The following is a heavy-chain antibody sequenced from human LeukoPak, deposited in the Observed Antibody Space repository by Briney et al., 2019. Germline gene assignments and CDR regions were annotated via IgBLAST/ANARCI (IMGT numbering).Heavy chain of an antibody. CDR2: IYSGGST. Sequence: GGSLRLSCAASGFTVSSNYMSWVRQAPGKGLEWVSVIYSGGSTYYADSVKGRFTISRDNSKNTLYLQMNSLRAEDTAVYYCARDSAAAGIFDYWGQETLVTVSS. CDR3: ARDSAAAGIFDY. V-gene: IGHV3-53*01. J-gene: IGHJ4*02. D-gene: IGHD6-13*01. CDR1: GFTVSSNY.